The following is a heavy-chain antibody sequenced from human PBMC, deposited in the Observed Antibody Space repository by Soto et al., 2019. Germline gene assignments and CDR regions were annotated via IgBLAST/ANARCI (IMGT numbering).Heavy chain of an antibody. CDR1: GDSVSSNSAA. CDR3: AGTTTYNWYYMDV. J-gene: IGHJ6*03. V-gene: IGHV6-1*01. Sequence: PSQTLSLTCAISGDSVSSNSAAWNWIRQSPSRGLEWLGRTYYRSRWYNDYAVPVRSRITVNADTSKNQFSLQLTSVTPEDTAVYYCAGTTTYNWYYMDVWGKGTTVTVAS. CDR2: TYYRSRWYN. D-gene: IGHD1-7*01.